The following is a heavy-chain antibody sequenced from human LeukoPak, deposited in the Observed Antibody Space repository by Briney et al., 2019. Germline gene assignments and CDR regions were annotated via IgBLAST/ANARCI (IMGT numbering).Heavy chain of an antibody. CDR3: AREREQRFFRMDV. CDR2: INHRGSA. J-gene: IGHJ6*02. CDR1: GGSFSGYS. V-gene: IGHV4-34*01. Sequence: SSETLSLTCAVYGGSFSGYSWSWIRQPPGKGLEWIGEINHRGSANYNPSLKSRVTISVDTSKNQFSLKLSSLTAADTAVYYCAREREQRFFRMDVWGQGTTVTVSS. D-gene: IGHD3-3*01.